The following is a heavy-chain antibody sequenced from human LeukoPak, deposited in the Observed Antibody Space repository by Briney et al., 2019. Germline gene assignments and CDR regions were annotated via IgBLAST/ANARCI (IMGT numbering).Heavy chain of an antibody. Sequence: SETLSLTXTVSGGSISSGSYDWSWIRQPDGKGLDWIGRVYTSGSTNYNPSLRSRVTISVDTSKNQFSLKLTSVTAADTAVYYCARGTGNAFDIWGQGTMVTVSS. CDR1: GGSISSGSYD. D-gene: IGHD1-14*01. J-gene: IGHJ3*02. V-gene: IGHV4-61*02. CDR2: VYTSGST. CDR3: ARGTGNAFDI.